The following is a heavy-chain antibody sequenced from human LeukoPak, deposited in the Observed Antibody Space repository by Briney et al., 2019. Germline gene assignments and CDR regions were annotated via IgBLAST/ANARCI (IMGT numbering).Heavy chain of an antibody. D-gene: IGHD5-12*01. J-gene: IGHJ4*02. V-gene: IGHV3-74*01. CDR2: INSDGSTT. CDR3: ARGRVYSAYD. Sequence: GGPLRLSCAASGFTFSSYWMYWVRQAPGKGLVWVSRINSDGSTTSYADSVKGRFTISRDNAKNTLYLQMISLRADDTAVYYCARGRVYSAYDWGQGTLVTVSS. CDR1: GFTFSSYW.